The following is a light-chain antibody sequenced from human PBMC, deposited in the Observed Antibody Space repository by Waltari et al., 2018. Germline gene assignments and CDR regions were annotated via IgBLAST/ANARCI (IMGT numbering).Light chain of an antibody. CDR2: DVF. V-gene: IGLV2-14*03. CDR3: SSHTTSNTLI. Sequence: QSALTQPASVSGSPGQSITISCTGSSSDIGRYNFVSWYQQHPGKAPKLILYDVFNRPSGGSNRFSGSKSGNTASLTISGLQPEDETDYYCSSHTTSNTLIFGGGTRVTVL. CDR1: SSDIGRYNF. J-gene: IGLJ2*01.